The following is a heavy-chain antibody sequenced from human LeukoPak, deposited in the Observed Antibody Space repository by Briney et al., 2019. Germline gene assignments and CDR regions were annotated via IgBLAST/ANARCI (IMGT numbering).Heavy chain of an antibody. Sequence: GGSLRLSCVVSGISLSNYGMTWVRQAPGKGLEWVSYISERGGGTTYADSVKGRFTISRDTSLNTLYLQMNNLRAEDTAVYFCAKRGVAIRGILVIGYHQEAYHYDFWGQGVMVTVSS. CDR2: ISERGGGT. CDR3: AKRGVAIRGILVIGYHQEAYHYDF. D-gene: IGHD3-10*01. J-gene: IGHJ4*02. CDR1: GISLSNYG. V-gene: IGHV3-23*01.